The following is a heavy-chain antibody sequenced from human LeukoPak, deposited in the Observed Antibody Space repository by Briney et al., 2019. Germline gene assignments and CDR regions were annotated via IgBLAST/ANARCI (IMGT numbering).Heavy chain of an antibody. V-gene: IGHV1-58*02. CDR2: IVVGSGNT. Sequence: ASVKVSRKASGFTFTSSAMQWVRQARGQRLEWIGWIVVGSGNTGYAQKFQGRVTMTRNTSISTAYMELSSLRSEDTAVYYCARGPGIAAAGKGGYYFDYWGQGTLVTVSS. D-gene: IGHD6-13*01. CDR3: ARGPGIAAAGKGGYYFDY. CDR1: GFTFTSSA. J-gene: IGHJ4*02.